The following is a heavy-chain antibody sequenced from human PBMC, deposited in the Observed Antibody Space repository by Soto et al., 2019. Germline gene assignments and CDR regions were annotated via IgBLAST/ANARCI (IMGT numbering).Heavy chain of an antibody. CDR3: TTAHPRGPDY. CDR1: GFTFSNAW. D-gene: IGHD5-12*01. CDR2: IRSKTDGGTI. V-gene: IGHV3-15*01. Sequence: GGSLRLSCAASGFTFSNAWMNWVRQAPGKGLEWVGQIRSKTDGGTIFYPAPVKGRFIISRDDSTNTLYLQMNSLNTDGTAVYYCTTAHPRGPDYWGQGTLVTVSS. J-gene: IGHJ4*02.